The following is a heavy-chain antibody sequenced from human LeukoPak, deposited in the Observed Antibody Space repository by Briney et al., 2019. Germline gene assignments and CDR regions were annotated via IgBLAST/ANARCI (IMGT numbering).Heavy chain of an antibody. D-gene: IGHD2-2*01. CDR2: IKQDGSEK. J-gene: IGHJ4*02. V-gene: IGHV3-7*01. Sequence: GGSLRLSRAASGFTFSSYWMSWVRPAPGKGLEWVANIKQDGSEKYYVDSVKGRFTISRDNAKNSLYLQMNSLRAEDTAVYYCARDPECSSTSCYGIFDYWGQGTLVTVSS. CDR3: ARDPECSSTSCYGIFDY. CDR1: GFTFSSYW.